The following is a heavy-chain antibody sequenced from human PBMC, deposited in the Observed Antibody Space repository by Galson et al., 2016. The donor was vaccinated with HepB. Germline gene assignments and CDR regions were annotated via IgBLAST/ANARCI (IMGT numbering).Heavy chain of an antibody. CDR1: GYSFTSYW. D-gene: IGHD3-3*01. Sequence: QSGAEVKKPGESLKISCKGSGYSFTSYWIGWVRQMPGKGLEWMGIIYPGDSDTKYSPSFQGQVTFSADKSTNTAYLQWSSLKASDTAIYYCARRASYDFWYGLPDYWGQGTLVTVSS. CDR3: ARRASYDFWYGLPDY. V-gene: IGHV5-51*01. CDR2: IYPGDSDT. J-gene: IGHJ4*02.